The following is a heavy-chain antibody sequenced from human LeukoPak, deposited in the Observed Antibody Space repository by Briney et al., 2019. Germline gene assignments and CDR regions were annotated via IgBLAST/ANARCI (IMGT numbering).Heavy chain of an antibody. D-gene: IGHD3-22*01. CDR2: IYTSGST. CDR1: GGSISSYY. V-gene: IGHV4-4*09. J-gene: IGHJ4*02. Sequence: SETLSLTCTVSGGSISSYYWSWIRQPPGKGLEWIGYIYTSGSTNYNPSLKSRVTISVDTSKNQFSLKLSSVTAADTAVYYCARHGEPNYYDSSGYHYFDYWGQGTLVTVSS. CDR3: ARHGEPNYYDSSGYHYFDY.